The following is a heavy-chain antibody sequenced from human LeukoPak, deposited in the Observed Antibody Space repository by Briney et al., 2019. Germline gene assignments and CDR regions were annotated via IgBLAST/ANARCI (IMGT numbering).Heavy chain of an antibody. CDR2: IYYSGST. J-gene: IGHJ4*02. CDR3: ARRLYYDFWSGYYTGRSQSDC. Sequence: SETLSLTCTVSGGSISSSSYYWGWIRQPPGKGLEWIGSIYYSGSTYYNPSLKSRVTISVDTSKNQFSLKLSSVTAADTAVYYCARRLYYDFWSGYYTGRSQSDCWGQGTLVTVSS. D-gene: IGHD3-3*01. V-gene: IGHV4-39*01. CDR1: GGSISSSSYY.